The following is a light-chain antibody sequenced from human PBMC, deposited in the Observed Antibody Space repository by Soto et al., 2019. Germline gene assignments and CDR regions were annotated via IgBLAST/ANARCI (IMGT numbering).Light chain of an antibody. CDR1: QSISSS. J-gene: IGKJ2*01. V-gene: IGKV1-39*01. CDR2: ASS. CDR3: QQSDSTPYT. Sequence: DIQMNQSPSSLSASVGDRVTVTCRASQSISSSLNWYQLKPGKAPKLLVYASSTLPSGVPSRFSGSGSGTDFTLTISSLQPEDFASYYCQQSDSTPYTFGQGTKLEIK.